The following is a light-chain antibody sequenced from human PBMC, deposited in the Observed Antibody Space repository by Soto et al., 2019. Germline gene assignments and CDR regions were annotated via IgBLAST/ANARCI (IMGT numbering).Light chain of an antibody. V-gene: IGKV3-15*01. J-gene: IGKJ1*01. CDR1: QSVNSN. CDR3: QQYNNWLRT. CDR2: GAS. Sequence: ETLMTQSAATLSVSPGERVTLSCRASQSVNSNLAWYQQKPGQAPRLLIYGASTRVTGIPARFSGSGSGTDFTLAISSLQSEDFAIYYCQQYNNWLRTFGQGTKVEI.